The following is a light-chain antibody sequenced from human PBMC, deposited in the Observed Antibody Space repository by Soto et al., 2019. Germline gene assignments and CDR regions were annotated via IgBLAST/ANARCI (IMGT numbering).Light chain of an antibody. CDR2: AAS. V-gene: IGKV1-27*01. Sequence: DIQMTQSPSSLSASVGDRVTITCLASQGINNFLAWYQQKPGKVPKLLISAASTLQSGVPSRFSGSGSGTDFTLTINSMQPEDVANYYCQKYDSAPTTFGQGTKVDXK. CDR3: QKYDSAPTT. CDR1: QGINNF. J-gene: IGKJ1*01.